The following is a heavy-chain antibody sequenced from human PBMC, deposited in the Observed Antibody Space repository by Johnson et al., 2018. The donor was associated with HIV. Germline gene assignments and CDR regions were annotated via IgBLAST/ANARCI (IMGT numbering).Heavy chain of an antibody. D-gene: IGHD3-9*01. CDR1: GFTVSRNY. CDR3: ARGYILTGYSGAFDM. Sequence: VLLVESGGGLVQPGGSLRLSCAASGFTVSRNYMSWVRQAPGKGLEWVSGIYSGGSTNFADSVKGRFTISRDNSKNTVYLQMNSLRAEDTAVYYCARGYILTGYSGAFDMWGQGTMVTVSS. V-gene: IGHV3-66*01. J-gene: IGHJ3*02. CDR2: IYSGGST.